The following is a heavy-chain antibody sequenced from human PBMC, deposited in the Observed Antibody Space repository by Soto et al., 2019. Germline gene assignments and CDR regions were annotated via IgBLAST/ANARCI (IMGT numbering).Heavy chain of an antibody. D-gene: IGHD6-13*01. V-gene: IGHV3-30*18. CDR1: GFTFSSYG. Sequence: QVQLVESGGGVVQPGRSLRLSCAASGFTFSSYGMHWVRQAPGKGLEWVAVISYDGTNKYFADSVKGRFTISRDNSKNTLYPQMNSLRAEDTAVYYCAKDAGFSNSWYLIYWGQGTLVTVSS. J-gene: IGHJ4*02. CDR2: ISYDGTNK. CDR3: AKDAGFSNSWYLIY.